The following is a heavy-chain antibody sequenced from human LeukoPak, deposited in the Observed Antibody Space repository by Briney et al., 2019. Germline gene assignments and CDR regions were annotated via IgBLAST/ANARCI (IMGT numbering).Heavy chain of an antibody. CDR1: GFTLSSYW. CDR3: ARLLRGSAFDI. J-gene: IGHJ3*02. CDR2: IRSDGGDT. Sequence: GGSLRLSCTASGFTLSSYWMHWVRQVPGKGLVWVSRIRSDGGDTTYADSVKGRFTISRDNAKNMLYLQMNSLTAEDTAVYYCARLLRGSAFDIWGQGTMVTVSS. V-gene: IGHV3-74*01. D-gene: IGHD3-10*01.